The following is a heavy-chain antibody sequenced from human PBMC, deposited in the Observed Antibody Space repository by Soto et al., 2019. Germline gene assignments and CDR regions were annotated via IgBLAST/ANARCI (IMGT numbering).Heavy chain of an antibody. CDR1: GFPFTRYR. CDR3: ARESEDLTSNFDY. CDR2: ISSTTNYI. V-gene: IGHV3-21*06. Sequence: PAGSLKISCAASGFPFTRYRMNWVRPAPGKGLEWVSSISSTTNYIYYGDSMKGRFTISRDNAKNSLYLEMNSLRAEDTAVYYCARESEDLTSNFDYWGQGTLVTVSS. J-gene: IGHJ4*02.